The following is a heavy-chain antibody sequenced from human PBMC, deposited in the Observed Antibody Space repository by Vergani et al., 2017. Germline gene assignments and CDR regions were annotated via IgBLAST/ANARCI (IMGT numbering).Heavy chain of an antibody. CDR1: GGSISSGSYY. J-gene: IGHJ6*03. Sequence: QVQLQESGPGLVKPSQTLSLTCTVSGGSISSGSYYWSWIRQPAGKGLEWIGRIYTSGSTNYNPSLKSRVTMSVDTSKNQFSLKLSSVTAADTAVYYCARVAYYDTPLGYYYYMDVWGK. V-gene: IGHV4-61*02. CDR3: ARVAYYDTPLGYYYYMDV. D-gene: IGHD3-9*01. CDR2: IYTSGST.